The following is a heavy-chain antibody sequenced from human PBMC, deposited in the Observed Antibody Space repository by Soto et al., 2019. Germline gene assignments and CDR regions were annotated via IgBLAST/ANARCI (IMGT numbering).Heavy chain of an antibody. D-gene: IGHD6-19*01. Sequence: EVQLLESGGCLVQPGGSLRLSCAASGFTFSSYAMSWVRQAPGKGLEWVSAISGSGGSTYYADSVKGRFTISRDNSKNTLYLQMNSLRAEDTAVNYCAKCPYSSGRGCYFDYWGQGTLVTVSS. CDR2: ISGSGGST. CDR1: GFTFSSYA. V-gene: IGHV3-23*01. J-gene: IGHJ4*02. CDR3: AKCPYSSGRGCYFDY.